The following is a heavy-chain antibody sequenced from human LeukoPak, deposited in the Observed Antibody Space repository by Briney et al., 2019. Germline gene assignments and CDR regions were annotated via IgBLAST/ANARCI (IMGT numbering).Heavy chain of an antibody. CDR3: ARRYYDILTGYFDP. D-gene: IGHD3-9*01. CDR1: GGSISSYY. V-gene: IGHV4-4*07. J-gene: IGHJ5*02. Sequence: SETLSLTCTVSGGSISSYYWSWIRQPAGKGLEWIGRIYTSGSTNYNPSLKSRVTMSVDTSKNQFSLKLSSVTAADTAVYYCARRYYDILTGYFDPWGQGTLVTVSS. CDR2: IYTSGST.